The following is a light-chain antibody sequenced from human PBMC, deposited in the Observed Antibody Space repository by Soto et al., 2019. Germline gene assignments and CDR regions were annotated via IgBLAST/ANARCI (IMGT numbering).Light chain of an antibody. CDR1: KLGDKY. Sequence: SYELTQPPSVSVSPGQTASITCSGDKLGDKYACWYQQKPGQSPVLVIYQDSKRPSGIPERFSGSNSGNTATRTIRGTQAMDEADYYCQAWDSSTAVFGGGTKVTVL. CDR2: QDS. J-gene: IGLJ2*01. CDR3: QAWDSSTAV. V-gene: IGLV3-1*01.